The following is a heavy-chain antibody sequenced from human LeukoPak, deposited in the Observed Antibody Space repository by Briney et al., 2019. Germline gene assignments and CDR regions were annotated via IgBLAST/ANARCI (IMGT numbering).Heavy chain of an antibody. V-gene: IGHV3-66*01. CDR2: IHTGGDT. CDR1: GFTFSSYE. D-gene: IGHD3-10*02. CDR3: AELGITMIGGV. J-gene: IGHJ6*04. Sequence: GGSLRLSCAASGFTFSSYEMNWLRQAPGKGLEWVSVIHTGGDTYYPDSVQGRFTISRDSSKNSLYLQMNSLRAEDTAVYYCAELGITMIGGVWGKGTTVTISS.